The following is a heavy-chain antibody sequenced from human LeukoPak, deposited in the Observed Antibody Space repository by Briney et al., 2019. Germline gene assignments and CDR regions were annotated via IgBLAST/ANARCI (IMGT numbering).Heavy chain of an antibody. D-gene: IGHD1-26*01. CDR2: INCNTGVT. CDR3: ARGLGGSGSYFLTFDY. Sequence: ASVKVSCKSSGYTFTGYYIHRVRQAPGQGLEWMGWINCNTGVTNYAQKFQGRITMTRDTSISTAYMELSSLRSDDTAVYYCARGLGGSGSYFLTFDYWGQGTLVTVSS. J-gene: IGHJ4*02. V-gene: IGHV1-2*02. CDR1: GYTFTGYY.